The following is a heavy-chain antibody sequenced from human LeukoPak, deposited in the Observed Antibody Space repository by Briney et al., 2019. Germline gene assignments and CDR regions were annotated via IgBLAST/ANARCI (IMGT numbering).Heavy chain of an antibody. CDR3: ARDGGGYDFWSGYHPPYYFDY. CDR1: GYTFTGYY. CDR2: INPNSGGT. Sequence: GASVKVSCKASGYTFTGYYMHWVRQAPGQGLEWMGWINPNSGGTNYAQKFQGRVTMTRDTSISTAYMELSRLRSDDTAVYYCARDGGGYDFWSGYHPPYYFDYWGQGTLVTVSS. J-gene: IGHJ4*02. D-gene: IGHD3-3*01. V-gene: IGHV1-2*02.